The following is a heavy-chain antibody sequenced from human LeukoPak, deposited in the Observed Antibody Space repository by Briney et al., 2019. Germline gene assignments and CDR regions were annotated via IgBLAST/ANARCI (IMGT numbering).Heavy chain of an antibody. D-gene: IGHD7-27*01. CDR3: AKEGRNWGRDCFDY. CDR2: ISGSAAST. CDR1: GITFSTYA. Sequence: GGSLRLSCAASGITFSTYAMNWVRQAPGKGLEWVSVISGSAASTSYADSVKGRFTISRDNSRNTLYLQMNNLRAEDTAVYYCAKEGRNWGRDCFDYWGRGTLVTVSS. V-gene: IGHV3-23*01. J-gene: IGHJ4*02.